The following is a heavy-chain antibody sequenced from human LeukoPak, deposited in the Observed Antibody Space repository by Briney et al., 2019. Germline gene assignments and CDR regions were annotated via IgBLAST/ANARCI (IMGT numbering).Heavy chain of an antibody. V-gene: IGHV3-30*01. J-gene: IGHJ4*02. CDR2: ISYDVNNK. CDR3: ARDGYDILTGYYAYHFDY. D-gene: IGHD3-9*01. CDR1: GFTFSSHA. Sequence: GGSLRLSCAASGFTFSSHAMHWVRQAPGKGPEWVAVISYDVNNKYYADSVKGRFTVSRDNSKNTLYLQMNSPRTEDTAVYYCARDGYDILTGYYAYHFDYWGQGTLVTVSS.